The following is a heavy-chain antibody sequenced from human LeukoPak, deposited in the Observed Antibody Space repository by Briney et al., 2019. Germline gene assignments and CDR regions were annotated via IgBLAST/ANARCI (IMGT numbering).Heavy chain of an antibody. J-gene: IGHJ4*02. CDR3: ATDPPTYGDYELGYFDY. Sequence: ASVTVSCKVSGYTLTELSMHWVRQAPGKGLEWMGGFDPEDGETIYAQKFQGRVTMTEDTSTDTAYMELSSLRSEDTAVYYCATDPPTYGDYELGYFDYWGQGTLVTVSS. V-gene: IGHV1-24*01. D-gene: IGHD4-17*01. CDR2: FDPEDGET. CDR1: GYTLTELS.